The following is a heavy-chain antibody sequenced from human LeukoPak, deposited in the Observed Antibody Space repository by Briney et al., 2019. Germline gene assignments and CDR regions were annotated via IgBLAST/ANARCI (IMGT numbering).Heavy chain of an antibody. Sequence: GGSLRLSCAAYGFTFSSYGMHWVRQAPGKGLEWVAFIRYDGSNKYYADSVKGRFTISRDNSKNTLYLQMNSLRAEDTAVYYCAKRVVPAADAFDIWGQGTMVTVSS. V-gene: IGHV3-30*02. D-gene: IGHD2-2*01. CDR3: AKRVVPAADAFDI. CDR1: GFTFSSYG. CDR2: IRYDGSNK. J-gene: IGHJ3*02.